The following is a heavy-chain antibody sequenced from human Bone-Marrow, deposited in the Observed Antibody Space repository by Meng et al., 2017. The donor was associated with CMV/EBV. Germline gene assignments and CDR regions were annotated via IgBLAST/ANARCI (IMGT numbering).Heavy chain of an antibody. D-gene: IGHD1-1*01. CDR3: ARGPRGSGLDY. V-gene: IGHV4-4*02. Sequence: LTCAVSGASNSRSNWWRWVRQPPGKGLEWIGEIFHSGSTNYNPSLKSRVTISVDKSKNQFSLMLRSVTAADTAVYYCARGPRGSGLDYWGQGTLVTVSS. J-gene: IGHJ4*02. CDR1: GASNSRSNW. CDR2: IFHSGST.